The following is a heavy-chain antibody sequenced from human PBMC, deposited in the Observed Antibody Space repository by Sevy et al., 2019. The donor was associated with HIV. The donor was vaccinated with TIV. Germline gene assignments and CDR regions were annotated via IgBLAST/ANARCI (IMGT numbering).Heavy chain of an antibody. V-gene: IGHV3-23*01. CDR2: ITGSGSHT. Sequence: GGSLRLSCAASGFSFSNYAMTWVRQAPGKGLEWVSAITGSGSHTYYADSVKGRFTLSRDNSKNTLYLQMNSLSADDAAVYYCAKDMRFCSEVSCYQGVFDYWGQGTLVTVSS. J-gene: IGHJ4*02. D-gene: IGHD2-15*01. CDR1: GFSFSNYA. CDR3: AKDMRFCSEVSCYQGVFDY.